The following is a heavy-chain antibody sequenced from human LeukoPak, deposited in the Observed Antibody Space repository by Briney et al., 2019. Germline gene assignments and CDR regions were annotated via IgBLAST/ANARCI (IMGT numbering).Heavy chain of an antibody. J-gene: IGHJ5*02. CDR1: GFTFSSYS. D-gene: IGHD6-13*01. CDR3: ARAAAAGTGWFDP. Sequence: GGPLRLSCAASGFTFSSYSMNWVRQAPGKGLEWVSSISSSSSYIYYADSVKGRFTISRDNAKNSLYLQMNSLRAEDTAVYYCARAAAAGTGWFDPWGQGTLVAVSS. V-gene: IGHV3-21*01. CDR2: ISSSSSYI.